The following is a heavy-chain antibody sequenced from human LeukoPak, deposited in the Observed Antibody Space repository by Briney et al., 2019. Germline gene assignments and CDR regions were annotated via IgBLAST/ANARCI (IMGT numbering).Heavy chain of an antibody. CDR3: ARVPPSAWPLGFDY. V-gene: IGHV3-66*02. J-gene: IGHJ4*02. Sequence: PGGSLRLSCAASGFTVSSNYMNWVRQAPGKGLEWVSVIYSGGSTYYADSVKGRFTISRDNSKNTLYLQMNGLRPDDTAVYYCARVPPSAWPLGFDYWGRGTLVTVSS. CDR2: IYSGGST. CDR1: GFTVSSNY. D-gene: IGHD3-10*01.